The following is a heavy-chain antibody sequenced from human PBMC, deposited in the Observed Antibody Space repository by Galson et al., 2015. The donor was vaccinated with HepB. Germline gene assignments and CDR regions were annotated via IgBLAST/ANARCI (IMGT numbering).Heavy chain of an antibody. CDR2: IYISGVI. V-gene: IGHV4-59*01. Sequence: LAWIGYIYISGVIKYNDSLKSRATISLDRASNQFSLRLISVTTADTAVYFCATAGLWPRSYLDNWGQGTLVTVSS. D-gene: IGHD2-21*01. CDR3: ATAGLWPRSYLDN. J-gene: IGHJ4*02.